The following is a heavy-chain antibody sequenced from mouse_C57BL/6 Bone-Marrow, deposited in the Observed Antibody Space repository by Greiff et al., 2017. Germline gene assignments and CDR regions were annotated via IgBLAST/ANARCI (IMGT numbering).Heavy chain of an antibody. CDR3: ARTYYSNYGYFDY. CDR2: ISSGSSTI. CDR1: GFTFSDYG. J-gene: IGHJ2*01. V-gene: IGHV5-17*01. Sequence: EVQLKESGGGLVKPGGSLKLSCAASGFTFSDYGMHWVRQAPEKGLEWVAYISSGSSTIYYADTVKGRFTISRDNAKNTLFLQMTSLRSEDTAMYYCARTYYSNYGYFDYWGQGTTLTVSS. D-gene: IGHD2-5*01.